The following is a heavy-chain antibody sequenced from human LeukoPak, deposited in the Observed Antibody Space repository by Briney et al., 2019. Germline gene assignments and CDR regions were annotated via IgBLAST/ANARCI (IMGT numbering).Heavy chain of an antibody. D-gene: IGHD4-17*01. CDR2: IRGSDGST. CDR1: GFTFSNYA. CDR3: ARGGLGAGGDFGKLEFLEPKGFYYYGMDV. Sequence: PGGSLRLSCTVSGFTFSNYAMTWVRQAPGKGLEWVSSIRGSDGSTHYAGSVKGRFTISRDNSKNTLFLQMNSLRGEDTAIYYCARGGLGAGGDFGKLEFLEPKGFYYYGMDVWGQGTTVTVSS. V-gene: IGHV3-23*01. J-gene: IGHJ6*02.